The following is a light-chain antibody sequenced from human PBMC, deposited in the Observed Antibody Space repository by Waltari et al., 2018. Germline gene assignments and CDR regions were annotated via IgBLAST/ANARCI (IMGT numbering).Light chain of an antibody. CDR1: SSNIGSNS. J-gene: IGLJ3*02. Sequence: QSVLTQPPSASGTPGQSVTISCSGSSSNIGSNSVNWYQQLPGSAPKLLIYNDEHRHSGVPDRFSGSKSGTSASLAISWLQSEDEADYYCAAWDDSLNGWVFGGGTKLTVL. V-gene: IGLV1-44*01. CDR2: NDE. CDR3: AAWDDSLNGWV.